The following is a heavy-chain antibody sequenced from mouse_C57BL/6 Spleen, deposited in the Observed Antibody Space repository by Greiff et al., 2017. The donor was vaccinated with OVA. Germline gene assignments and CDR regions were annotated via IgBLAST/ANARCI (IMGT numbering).Heavy chain of an antibody. CDR2: IYPRSGNT. J-gene: IGHJ2*01. V-gene: IGHV1-81*01. Sequence: QVQLKESGAELARPGASVKLSCKASGYTFTSYGISWVKQRPGQGLEWIGEIYPRSGNTYYNEKFKGKATLTADKSSSTAYMELRSLTSEDSAVYFCARDGAEVDYWGQGTTLTVSS. CDR1: GYTFTSYG. D-gene: IGHD3-3*01. CDR3: ARDGAEVDY.